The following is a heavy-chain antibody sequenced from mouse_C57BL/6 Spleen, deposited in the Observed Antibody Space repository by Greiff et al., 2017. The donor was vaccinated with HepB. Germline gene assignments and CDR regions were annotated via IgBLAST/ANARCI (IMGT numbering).Heavy chain of an antibody. V-gene: IGHV5-17*01. CDR1: GFTFSDYG. J-gene: IGHJ3*01. CDR3: ASYYYGSSPAWFAY. CDR2: ISSGSSTI. D-gene: IGHD1-1*01. Sequence: EVQGVESGGGLVKPGGSLKLSCAASGFTFSDYGMHWVRQAPEKGLEWVAYISSGSSTIYYADTVKGRFTISRDNAKNTLFLQMTSLRSEDTAMYYCASYYYGSSPAWFAYWGQGTLVTVSA.